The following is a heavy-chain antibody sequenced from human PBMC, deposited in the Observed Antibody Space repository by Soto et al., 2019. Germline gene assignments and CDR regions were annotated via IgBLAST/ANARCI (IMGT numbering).Heavy chain of an antibody. J-gene: IGHJ6*02. CDR2: FHYGEST. CDR3: ARLGGFCSSTNCYGYYAMDV. Sequence: SETLSLTCTVSGGSISSGPYSWGWIRQPPGEGLEWIATFHYGESTHYNPSLESRVTVSVDTSQNHFSLKVSSVTVADTAVYYCARLGGFCSSTNCYGYYAMDVWGQGTTVTV. CDR1: GGSISSGPYS. D-gene: IGHD2-2*01. V-gene: IGHV4-39*02.